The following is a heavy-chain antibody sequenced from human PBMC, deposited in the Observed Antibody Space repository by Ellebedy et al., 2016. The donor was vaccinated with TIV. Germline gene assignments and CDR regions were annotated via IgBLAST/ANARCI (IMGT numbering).Heavy chain of an antibody. J-gene: IGHJ6*02. CDR2: INPNSGAA. D-gene: IGHD5-12*01. CDR3: ALTGGYSGRPVRDYYGRDV. CDR1: GYSFTEFY. Sequence: AASVKVSCKASGYSFTEFYLHWVRQARGQGLEWMGCINPNSGAANFAHNFQGRVTMTRDTSISTVYLDLNTLTFGDTSVYYCALTGGYSGRPVRDYYGRDVWGQGTAVTVSS. V-gene: IGHV1-2*02.